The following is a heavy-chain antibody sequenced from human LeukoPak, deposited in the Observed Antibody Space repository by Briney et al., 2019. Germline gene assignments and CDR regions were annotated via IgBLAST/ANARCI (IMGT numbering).Heavy chain of an antibody. CDR2: IYYSGST. Sequence: SETRSLTCIVPGGSISSHYWSWIGQPPGKGLEWFGFIYYSGSTNYNPSLTSRVTISVDTSKNQFSLKLSSATAANTAVYYCARRSTNYYYMDVWGKGTTVTVSS. CDR1: GGSISSHY. D-gene: IGHD2-2*01. CDR3: ARRSTNYYYMDV. V-gene: IGHV4-59*11. J-gene: IGHJ6*03.